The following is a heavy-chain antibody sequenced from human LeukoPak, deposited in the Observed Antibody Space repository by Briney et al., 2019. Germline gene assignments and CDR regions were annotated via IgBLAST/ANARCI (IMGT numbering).Heavy chain of an antibody. V-gene: IGHV3-74*03. CDR1: GFTFSTYW. Sequence: GGSLRLSCAASGFTFSTYWMHWVRQAPGKGLVWVSRINTDGSRTTYADSVRGRFTSSRDNAKNTVYLQMNSLRAEDTAVYYCARVASGSYDWFDPWGQGTLVTVSS. D-gene: IGHD3-10*01. J-gene: IGHJ5*02. CDR2: INTDGSRT. CDR3: ARVASGSYDWFDP.